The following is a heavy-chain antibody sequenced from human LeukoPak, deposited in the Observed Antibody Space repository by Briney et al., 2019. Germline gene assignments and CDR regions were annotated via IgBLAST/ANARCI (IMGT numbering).Heavy chain of an antibody. V-gene: IGHV3-23*01. CDR3: ARGYDILTGLGYFDY. J-gene: IGHJ4*02. CDR2: ISGSGDNT. CDR1: GFTFSGFA. Sequence: GGSLRLSCAASGFTFSGFAMSWVRQTPGKGLEWVSGISGSGDNTLYADSVKGRFTISRDNAKNSLNLQMNSLGAEDTAVYYCARGYDILTGLGYFDYWGQGTLVTVSS. D-gene: IGHD3-9*01.